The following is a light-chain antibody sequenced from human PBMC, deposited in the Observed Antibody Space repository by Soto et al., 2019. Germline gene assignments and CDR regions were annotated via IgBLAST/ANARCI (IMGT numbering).Light chain of an antibody. Sequence: QSVPTQPASVSGSPGQSITISCTGTSSDVCGYNYVSWYQQHPGKAPELMIYDVSNRPSGVSNRFSGSKSGNTASLTISGLQAEDEADYYCSSYTSSSTLDYVFGTGTKVTVL. J-gene: IGLJ1*01. CDR3: SSYTSSSTLDYV. CDR2: DVS. CDR1: SSDVCGYNY. V-gene: IGLV2-14*01.